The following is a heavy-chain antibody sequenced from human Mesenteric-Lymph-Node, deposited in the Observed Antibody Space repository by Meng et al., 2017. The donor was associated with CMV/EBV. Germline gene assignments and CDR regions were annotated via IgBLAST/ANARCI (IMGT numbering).Heavy chain of an antibody. CDR3: ARKLEGVLVPFDH. Sequence: GSLRLSCTVSGYSISGGYYWGWIRQPPGKGLEWIANIYYSGSTYYNPSLKSRVSISVDTSQNHFSLTLNSVTAADTAVYYCARKLEGVLVPFDHWGQGILVTVSS. CDR2: IYYSGST. V-gene: IGHV4-38-2*02. CDR1: GYSISGGYY. J-gene: IGHJ4*02. D-gene: IGHD4/OR15-4a*01.